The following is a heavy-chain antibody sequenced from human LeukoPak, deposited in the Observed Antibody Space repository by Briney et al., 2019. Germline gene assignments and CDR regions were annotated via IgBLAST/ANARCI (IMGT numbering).Heavy chain of an antibody. D-gene: IGHD3-10*01. CDR2: IYYSGST. J-gene: IGHJ5*02. CDR1: GGSIRGYY. V-gene: IGHV4-59*01. Sequence: SETLSLTCTVSGGSIRGYYWSWIRQPPGKGLEWIGYIYYSGSTNYNPSLKSRVTISVDTSKNQFSLKLSSVTAADTAVYYCARGRITMVRGSSTWFDPWGQGTLVTVSS. CDR3: ARGRITMVRGSSTWFDP.